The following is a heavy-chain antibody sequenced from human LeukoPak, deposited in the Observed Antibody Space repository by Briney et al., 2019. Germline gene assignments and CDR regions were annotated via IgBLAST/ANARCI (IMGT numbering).Heavy chain of an antibody. CDR3: ARAGGNSYAYMDV. D-gene: IGHD5-18*01. CDR2: ISANNGNT. V-gene: IGHV1-18*01. CDR1: GYTFTIYG. Sequence: ASEKVSCKASGYTFTIYGINWVRHAPGQGLEWMGWISANNGNTNYARMLQGRVTMTTDTSTSSAYMELRILRADDTAVYCCARAGGNSYAYMDVWGKGTTVTVSS. J-gene: IGHJ6*03.